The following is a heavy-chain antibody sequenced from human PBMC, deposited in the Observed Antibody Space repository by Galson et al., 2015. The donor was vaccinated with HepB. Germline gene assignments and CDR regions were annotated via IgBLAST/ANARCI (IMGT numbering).Heavy chain of an antibody. D-gene: IGHD6-13*01. Sequence: SVKVSCKASGGTFSSYAISWVRQAPGQGLEWMGGIIPIFGTANYAQKFQGRVTITADESTSTAYMELSSLRSEDTAVYYCARVGRYSSSWRGVYYFDYWGQGTLVTVSS. V-gene: IGHV1-69*13. J-gene: IGHJ4*02. CDR3: ARVGRYSSSWRGVYYFDY. CDR1: GGTFSSYA. CDR2: IIPIFGTA.